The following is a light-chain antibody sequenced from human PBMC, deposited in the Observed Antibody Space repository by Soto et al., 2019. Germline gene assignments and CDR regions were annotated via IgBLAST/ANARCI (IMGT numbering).Light chain of an antibody. Sequence: EKVMTQSPATLSVSPGERATLSCRASQSVSSNLAWYQQKPGQAPRLLIYGASSRATGIPVRFSGSGSGTDFTLTISSLQSEDFPVYYCQQYNNWPLTFGQGTRLEIK. CDR3: QQYNNWPLT. CDR2: GAS. J-gene: IGKJ5*01. V-gene: IGKV3-15*01. CDR1: QSVSSN.